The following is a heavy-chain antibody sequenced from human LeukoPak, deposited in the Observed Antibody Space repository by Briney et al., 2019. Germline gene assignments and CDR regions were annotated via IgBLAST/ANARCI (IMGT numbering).Heavy chain of an antibody. CDR1: GYTFTSYG. Sequence: ASVKVSYKASGYTFTSYGISWVRQAPGQGLEWMGWISAYNGNTNYAQKLQGRVTMTTDTSTSTAYMELRSLRSDDTAVYYCARDHTMVRGVNHGMDVWGKGTTVTVSS. J-gene: IGHJ6*04. D-gene: IGHD3-10*01. CDR2: ISAYNGNT. V-gene: IGHV1-18*04. CDR3: ARDHTMVRGVNHGMDV.